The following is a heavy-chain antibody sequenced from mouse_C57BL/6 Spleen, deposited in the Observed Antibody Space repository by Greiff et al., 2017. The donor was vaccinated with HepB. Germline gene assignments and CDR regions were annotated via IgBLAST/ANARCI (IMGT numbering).Heavy chain of an antibody. V-gene: IGHV14-4*01. CDR3: TTGYYGSSYGFFYAMDY. D-gene: IGHD1-1*01. Sequence: EVKLQQSGAELVRPGASVKLSCTASGFNIKDDYMHWVKQRPEQGLEWIGWIDPENGDTEYASKFQGKATITADTSSNTAYLQLSSLTSEDTAVYYCTTGYYGSSYGFFYAMDYWGQGTSVTVSS. CDR1: GFNIKDDY. CDR2: IDPENGDT. J-gene: IGHJ4*01.